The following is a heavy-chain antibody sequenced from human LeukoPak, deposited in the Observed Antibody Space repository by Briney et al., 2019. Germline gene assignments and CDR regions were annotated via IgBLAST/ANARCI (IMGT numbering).Heavy chain of an antibody. D-gene: IGHD3-22*01. Sequence: GGSLRLSCAASGFTFSDYYMSWIRQAPGKGLEWVSYISSSGSTIYYADSVKGRFTISRDNAKNSLYLQMNSLRAEDTAVYYCARELYYYDSSGYYYYYYGMDVWGQGTTVTVSS. V-gene: IGHV3-11*01. CDR3: ARELYYYDSSGYYYYYYGMDV. CDR1: GFTFSDYY. J-gene: IGHJ6*02. CDR2: ISSSGSTI.